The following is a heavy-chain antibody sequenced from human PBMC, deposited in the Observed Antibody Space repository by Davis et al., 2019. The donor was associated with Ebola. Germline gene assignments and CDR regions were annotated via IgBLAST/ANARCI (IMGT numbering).Heavy chain of an antibody. Sequence: GESLKISCAASGFTVSSNYMSWVRQAPGKGLEWVSVIYSGGSTYYADSVKGRFTISRHNSKNTLYLQMNSLRAEDTAVYYCAREGTVTTTYDYWGQGTLVTVSS. CDR2: IYSGGST. V-gene: IGHV3-53*01. J-gene: IGHJ4*02. D-gene: IGHD4-17*01. CDR3: AREGTVTTTYDY. CDR1: GFTVSSNY.